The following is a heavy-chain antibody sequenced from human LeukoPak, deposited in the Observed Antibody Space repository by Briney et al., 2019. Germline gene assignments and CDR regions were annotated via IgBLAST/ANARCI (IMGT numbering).Heavy chain of an antibody. CDR1: GGSFSGYY. J-gene: IGHJ6*03. Sequence: SETLSLTCAVCGGSFSGYYWSWIRQPPGKGLEWIGEINHSGSTNYNPSLKSRVTISVDTSKNQFSLKLSSVTAADTAVYYCARVVSSSWDYYYYMDVWGKGTTVTISS. D-gene: IGHD6-13*01. V-gene: IGHV4-34*01. CDR2: INHSGST. CDR3: ARVVSSSWDYYYYMDV.